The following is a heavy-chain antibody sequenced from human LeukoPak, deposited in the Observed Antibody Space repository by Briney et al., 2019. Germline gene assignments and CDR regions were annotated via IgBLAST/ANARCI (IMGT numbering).Heavy chain of an antibody. D-gene: IGHD6-19*01. Sequence: PSETLSLTCTVSGGSISSSSYYWGGIRQPPGKGLEWIGSIYYSGSTYYNPSLKSRVTISVDTSKNQFALKLSSVTAADTAVYYCARDTEYSSGWYYFDYWGQGTLVTVSS. CDR1: GGSISSSSYY. J-gene: IGHJ4*02. CDR3: ARDTEYSSGWYYFDY. CDR2: IYYSGST. V-gene: IGHV4-39*06.